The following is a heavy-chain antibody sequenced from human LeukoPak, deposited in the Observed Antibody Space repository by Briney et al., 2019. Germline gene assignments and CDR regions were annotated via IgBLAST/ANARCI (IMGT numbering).Heavy chain of an antibody. J-gene: IGHJ4*02. V-gene: IGHV3-7*01. D-gene: IGHD3-16*01. Sequence: GGSLRLSCAASGFTFSSHWMNWVRQAPGKGLEWVANIHQNGNTKNYVDSVKGRFTISRDNAENSLYLQMNSLRAEDTAAYYCARDPDELLGVALDYWGQGALVTVSS. CDR2: IHQNGNTK. CDR1: GFTFSSHW. CDR3: ARDPDELLGVALDY.